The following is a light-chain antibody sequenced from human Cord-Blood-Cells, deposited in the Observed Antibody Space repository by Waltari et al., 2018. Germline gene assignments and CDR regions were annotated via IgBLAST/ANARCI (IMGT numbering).Light chain of an antibody. V-gene: IGKV4-1*01. J-gene: IGKJ4*01. CDR2: WAS. CDR1: QSVLYSSNNKNY. Sequence: DIVMTQFPDSLAVSLGERATIHCKSSQSVLYSSNNKNYLAGYQQKPGQPPKLLIYWASTRESGVPDRCSGSGSGTDFALTISSLQAEDGAVYYCQQYYRTPLTFGGGTKVEIK. CDR3: QQYYRTPLT.